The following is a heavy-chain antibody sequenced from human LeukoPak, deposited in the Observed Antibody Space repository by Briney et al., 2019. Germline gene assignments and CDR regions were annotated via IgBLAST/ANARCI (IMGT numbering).Heavy chain of an antibody. D-gene: IGHD2-15*01. CDR2: INPNSGGT. J-gene: IGHJ3*02. CDR1: GYTFTGYY. V-gene: IGHV1-2*02. Sequence: ASVKVSCKASGYTFTGYYMHWVRQAPGQGLEWMGWINPNSGGTNYAQKFQGRVTMTRDTSISTAYMELSRLRSDDTAVYYCARPLGNIEYCSGGSCYFDAFDIWGQGTMVTVSS. CDR3: ARPLGNIEYCSGGSCYFDAFDI.